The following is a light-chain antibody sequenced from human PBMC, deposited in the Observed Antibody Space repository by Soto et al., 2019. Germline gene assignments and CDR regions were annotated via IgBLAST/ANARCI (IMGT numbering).Light chain of an antibody. CDR2: GAS. V-gene: IGKV3-15*01. CDR1: QSVSSN. Sequence: EIGMTQSPATLSVSPGERATLCFRASQSVSSNLAWYQQRPGQAPRLLIYGASTRATGIPARFSGSGSGTEFTLTISSLQSEDFAVYYCQQYNNWPRTFGQGTKVDVK. J-gene: IGKJ1*01. CDR3: QQYNNWPRT.